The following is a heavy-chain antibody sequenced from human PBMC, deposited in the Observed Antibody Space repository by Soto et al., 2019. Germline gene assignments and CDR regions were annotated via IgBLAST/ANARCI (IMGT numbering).Heavy chain of an antibody. Sequence: GGSLRLSCAASGFTFSSYWMHWVRQAPGKGLVWVSHINSDGSSTSYADSVKGRFTISRDNAKNTLYLQMNSLRAEDTAVYYCARDVRFLEWLLYGWFDPWGQGTLVTVSS. D-gene: IGHD3-3*01. CDR1: GFTFSSYW. CDR2: INSDGSST. V-gene: IGHV3-74*01. J-gene: IGHJ5*02. CDR3: ARDVRFLEWLLYGWFDP.